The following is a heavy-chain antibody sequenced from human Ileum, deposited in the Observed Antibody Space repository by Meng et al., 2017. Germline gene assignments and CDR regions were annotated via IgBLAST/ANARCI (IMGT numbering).Heavy chain of an antibody. D-gene: IGHD7-27*01. V-gene: IGHV4-61*08. J-gene: IGHJ4*02. Sequence: QVQLQESGPGLVSPSETLSLSCAVSGGSVSSSGYQWGWIRQPPGKGLEWIGYASTNYNPSLKSRVTISVDTSKNQFSLKLTSVTAADTAVYYCARDHWGSLDYWGQGVLVTVSS. CDR3: ARDHWGSLDY. CDR1: GGSVSSSGYQ. CDR2: AST.